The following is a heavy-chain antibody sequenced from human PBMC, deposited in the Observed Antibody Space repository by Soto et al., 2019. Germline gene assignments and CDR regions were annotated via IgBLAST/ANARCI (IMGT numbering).Heavy chain of an antibody. V-gene: IGHV4-4*02. D-gene: IGHD1-26*01. Sequence: TLYLTCAVSGGSISSSNWWSWVRQPPGKGLEWIGEIYHSGSTNYNPSLKSRVTISVDKSKDQFSLKLSSVTAADTAVYYCARDRGGSGSIGMDVWGQGTTVTVSS. J-gene: IGHJ6*02. CDR1: GGSISSSNW. CDR2: IYHSGST. CDR3: ARDRGGSGSIGMDV.